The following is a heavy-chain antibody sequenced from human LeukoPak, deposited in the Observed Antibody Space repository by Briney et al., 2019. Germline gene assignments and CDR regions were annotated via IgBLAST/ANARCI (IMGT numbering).Heavy chain of an antibody. Sequence: PGGSLRLSCAASGFHFSSRWMSWVRQAPGKGLEWVGNIQPDGNKEYPVDSVKGRFTISRDNSKNTLYLQMNSLRAEDTAVYYCAKEQLWLPYWGQGTLVTVSS. CDR1: GFHFSSRW. CDR3: AKEQLWLPY. CDR2: IQPDGNKE. V-gene: IGHV3-7*03. J-gene: IGHJ4*02. D-gene: IGHD5-18*01.